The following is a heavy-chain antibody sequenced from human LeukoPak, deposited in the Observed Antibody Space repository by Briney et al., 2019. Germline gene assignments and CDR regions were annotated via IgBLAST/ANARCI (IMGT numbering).Heavy chain of an antibody. CDR2: INSDESST. CDR3: ARDGAYSTIFY. Sequence: QAGGSLRLSCAASGFTFSSYWMYWVRQAPGKGLVWVSRINSDESSTSYADSVKGRFTISRDNAKNTLYLQMNSLRAEDTAVYYCARDGAYSTIFYWGQGTLVTVSS. CDR1: GFTFSSYW. D-gene: IGHD3-3*01. V-gene: IGHV3-74*01. J-gene: IGHJ4*01.